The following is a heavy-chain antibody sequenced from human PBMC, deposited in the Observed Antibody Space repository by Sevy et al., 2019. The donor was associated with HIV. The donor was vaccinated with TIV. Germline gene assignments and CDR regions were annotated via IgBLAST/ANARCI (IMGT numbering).Heavy chain of an antibody. D-gene: IGHD4-17*01. Sequence: GGSLRLSCTASGFPFSSYEMNWVRHAPGKGLEWVSYITNSGSTKYYSDSVKGRFTISRDNAKNSLYLQMNNLRAEDTAVYYCARDFPPSATTVAHFDYWGRGTLVTVSS. CDR2: ITNSGSTK. J-gene: IGHJ4*02. CDR3: ARDFPPSATTVAHFDY. V-gene: IGHV3-48*03. CDR1: GFPFSSYE.